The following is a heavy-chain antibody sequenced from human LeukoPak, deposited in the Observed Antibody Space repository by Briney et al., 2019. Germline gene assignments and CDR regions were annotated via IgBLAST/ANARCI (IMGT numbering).Heavy chain of an antibody. CDR1: GFTFSGSA. CDR3: TSSAPGGYSYGKGDY. Sequence: GGSLKLSCAASGFTFSGSAMHWVCQASGKGLEWVGRIRSKANSYATAYAASVKGRFTISRDDSKNTAYLQMNSLKTEDTAVYYCTSSAPGGYSYGKGDYWGQGTLVTVSS. V-gene: IGHV3-73*01. J-gene: IGHJ4*02. D-gene: IGHD5-18*01. CDR2: IRSKANSYAT.